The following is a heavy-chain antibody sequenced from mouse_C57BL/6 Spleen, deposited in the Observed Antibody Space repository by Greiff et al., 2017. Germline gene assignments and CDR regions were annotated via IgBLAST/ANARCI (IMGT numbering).Heavy chain of an antibody. D-gene: IGHD1-1*01. CDR3: VAKAY. V-gene: IGHV1-81*01. J-gene: IGHJ3*01. CDR1: GYTFTSYG. CDR2: IYPRSGNT. Sequence: QVHVKQSGAELARPGASVKLSCKASGYTFTSYGISWVKQRTGQGLEWIGEIYPRSGNTYYNEKFKGKATLTADKSSSTAYMELRSLTSEDSAVYFCVAKAYWGQGTLVTVSA.